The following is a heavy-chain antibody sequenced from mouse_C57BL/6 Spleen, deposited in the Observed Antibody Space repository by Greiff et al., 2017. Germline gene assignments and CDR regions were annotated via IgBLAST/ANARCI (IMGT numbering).Heavy chain of an antibody. CDR2: IYPGSGNT. CDR1: GYTFTDYY. Sequence: QVQLQQPGAELVMPGASVKLSCKASGYTFTDYYINWVKQRPGQGLEWIARIYPGSGNTYYNEKFKGKATLTAEKSSSTAYMQLSSLTSEDSAVYFCARGGSSYVYFDYWGQGTTLTVSS. V-gene: IGHV1-76*01. J-gene: IGHJ2*01. CDR3: ARGGSSYVYFDY. D-gene: IGHD1-1*01.